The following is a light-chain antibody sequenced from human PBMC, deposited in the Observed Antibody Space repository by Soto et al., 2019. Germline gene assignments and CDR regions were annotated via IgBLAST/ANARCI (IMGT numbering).Light chain of an antibody. CDR2: DAS. Sequence: EIFLTQSPDTLSLSPGERATLTCRASQSVTNYIAWYQQRPGQAPRLLIYDASNRATGVPARFSGSRSGTDFTLTISGLEPADFGLYYCQQRLNWPPGFGQGTKVEIK. CDR3: QQRLNWPPG. CDR1: QSVTNY. J-gene: IGKJ1*01. V-gene: IGKV3-11*01.